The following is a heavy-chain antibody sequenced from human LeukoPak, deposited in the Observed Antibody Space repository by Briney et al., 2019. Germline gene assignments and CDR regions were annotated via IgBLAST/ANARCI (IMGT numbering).Heavy chain of an antibody. CDR2: ISWNSGSI. D-gene: IGHD1-26*01. CDR3: AKAPDLYSGSYFDYFDY. Sequence: GGSLRLSCAASGFTFSSYAMHWVRQAPGKGLEWVSGISWNSGSIGYADSVKGRFTISRDNTKNSLYLQMNSLRAEDTALYYCAKAPDLYSGSYFDYFDYWGQGTLVTVSS. J-gene: IGHJ4*02. V-gene: IGHV3-9*01. CDR1: GFTFSSYA.